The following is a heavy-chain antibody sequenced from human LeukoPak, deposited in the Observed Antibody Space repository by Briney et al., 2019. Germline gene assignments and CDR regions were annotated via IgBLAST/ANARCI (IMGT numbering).Heavy chain of an antibody. CDR3: ARTPRGAAAPGDRGY. CDR2: ISSSSSYI. J-gene: IGHJ4*02. Sequence: KTGGSLRLSCAASGFTFSSYSMNWVRQAPGKGLEWVSSISSSSSYIYYADSVKGRFTISRDNAKNSLYLQMNSLRAEDTAVYYCARTPRGAAAPGDRGYWGQGTLVTVSS. D-gene: IGHD6-13*01. V-gene: IGHV3-21*01. CDR1: GFTFSSYS.